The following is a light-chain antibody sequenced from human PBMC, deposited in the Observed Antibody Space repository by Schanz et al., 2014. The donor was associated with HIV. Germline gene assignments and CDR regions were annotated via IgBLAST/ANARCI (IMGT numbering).Light chain of an antibody. J-gene: IGKJ1*01. CDR2: EAS. V-gene: IGKV1-5*01. CDR1: QSISNW. CDR3: QQYDSYPGT. Sequence: DIQMTQSPSTLSASVGDRVSISCRASQSISNWLAWYQQKPGKAPDLLIYEASILETGVPSRFSGSGSGTEFTLTISSLQPDDSASYYCQQYDSYPGTFGQGTQVEIK.